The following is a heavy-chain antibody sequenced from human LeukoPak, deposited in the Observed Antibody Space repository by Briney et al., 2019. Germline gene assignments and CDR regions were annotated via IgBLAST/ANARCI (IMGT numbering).Heavy chain of an antibody. Sequence: SETLSLTCTVSGGSISSSSYYWGWIRQPPGKGLEWIGEINHSGSTNYNPSLKSRVAISVDTSKNQFSLKLSSVTAADTAVYYCARAITMVRGVITNDNWFDPWGQGTLVTVSS. J-gene: IGHJ5*02. CDR1: GGSISSSSYY. CDR2: INHSGST. V-gene: IGHV4-39*07. CDR3: ARAITMVRGVITNDNWFDP. D-gene: IGHD3-10*01.